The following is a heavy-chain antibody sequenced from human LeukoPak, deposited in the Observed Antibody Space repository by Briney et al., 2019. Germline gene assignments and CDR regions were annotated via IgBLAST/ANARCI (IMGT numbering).Heavy chain of an antibody. CDR1: GFTFSSYV. CDR3: ARDTTPPRFGVVRSDAFDI. J-gene: IGHJ3*02. Sequence: GRSLRLSCAASGFTFSSYVMHWVRQAPGKGLEWVAVISYDGSNKYYADSVKGRFTISRDNSKNTLYLQMNSLRAEDTAVYYCARDTTPPRFGVVRSDAFDIWGQGTMVTVSS. CDR2: ISYDGSNK. D-gene: IGHD3-3*01. V-gene: IGHV3-30-3*01.